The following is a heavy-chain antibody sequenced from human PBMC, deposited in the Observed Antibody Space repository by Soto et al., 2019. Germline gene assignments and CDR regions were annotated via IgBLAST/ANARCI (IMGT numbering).Heavy chain of an antibody. CDR3: ARMAPAQYLDV. Sequence: GGSLRLSCASSGFTFSSYGMHWVRQAPGKGLEWVAVIWYDGSNKYYADSVKGRFTISRDNSKNTLYLQMSSLRAEDTAVYYCARMAPAQYLDVWGKGTTVTVSS. J-gene: IGHJ6*03. CDR2: IWYDGSNK. D-gene: IGHD6-25*01. CDR1: GFTFSSYG. V-gene: IGHV3-33*01.